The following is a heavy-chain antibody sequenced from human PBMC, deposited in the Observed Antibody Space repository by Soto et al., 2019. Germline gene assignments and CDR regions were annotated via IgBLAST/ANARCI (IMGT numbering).Heavy chain of an antibody. D-gene: IGHD3-22*01. Sequence: ASVKVSCKPSGYTFTSYDINWVRQASGQGLEWMGWMNPNSGNQGSAQKFQGRVTMTRSTSINTAYMELSSLRSEDTAVYYCARGQEYHDSSGYNDYWGQGTLVTVSS. J-gene: IGHJ4*02. CDR1: GYTFTSYD. V-gene: IGHV1-8*01. CDR3: ARGQEYHDSSGYNDY. CDR2: MNPNSGNQ.